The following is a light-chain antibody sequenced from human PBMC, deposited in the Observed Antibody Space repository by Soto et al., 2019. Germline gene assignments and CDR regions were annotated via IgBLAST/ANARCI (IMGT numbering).Light chain of an antibody. CDR3: SSYTSSDTYV. CDR2: EVT. J-gene: IGLJ1*01. V-gene: IGLV2-18*02. Sequence: QSVLTQPPSVSGSPGQSVTISCTGTSSDVGSYNRVSWYQQPPGTAPKLMIYEVTNRPSGVPDRFSGSKSGNTASLTISGLQAEDEADYSCSSYTSSDTYVFGTATKVTVL. CDR1: SSDVGSYNR.